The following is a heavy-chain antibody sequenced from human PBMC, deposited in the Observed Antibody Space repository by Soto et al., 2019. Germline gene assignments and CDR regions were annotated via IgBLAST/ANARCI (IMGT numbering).Heavy chain of an antibody. Sequence: GGSLRLSCTASGFTFSSYAMSWVRQAPGKGLEWVSAISGSGGSTYYADSVKGRFTISRDNSKNTLYLQMNSLRAEDTAVYYCAKGIAVVGYYYGMDVWGQGTTVTVPS. V-gene: IGHV3-23*01. J-gene: IGHJ6*02. CDR3: AKGIAVVGYYYGMDV. CDR1: GFTFSSYA. D-gene: IGHD6-19*01. CDR2: ISGSGGST.